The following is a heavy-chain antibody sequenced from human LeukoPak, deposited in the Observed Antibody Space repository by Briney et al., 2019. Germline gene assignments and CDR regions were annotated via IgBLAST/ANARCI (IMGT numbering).Heavy chain of an antibody. CDR2: IKEDGSDT. Sequence: GGSLRLSCAASGFTFSNYWMGWVRQAPGNGLEWVANIKEDGSDTYYVDSVRGRFTISRDNAKNLLYLQMISLRGEDTAVYYCARDQLRLFDYWGQGTLVTVSA. CDR3: ARDQLRLFDY. V-gene: IGHV3-7*04. J-gene: IGHJ4*02. CDR1: GFTFSNYW. D-gene: IGHD2-21*02.